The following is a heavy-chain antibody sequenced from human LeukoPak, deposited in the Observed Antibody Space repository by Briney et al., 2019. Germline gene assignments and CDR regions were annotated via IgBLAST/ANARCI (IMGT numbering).Heavy chain of an antibody. J-gene: IGHJ5*02. CDR2: IYSGGST. Sequence: TGGSLRLSCAASGFTVSSNYMSWVRQAPGKGLEWVSVIYSGGSTYCADSVKGRSTISRDNSKNTLYLQMNSLRAEDTAVYYCARSQYSYGATWGQGTLVTVSS. CDR1: GFTVSSNY. D-gene: IGHD5-18*01. V-gene: IGHV3-66*01. CDR3: ARSQYSYGAT.